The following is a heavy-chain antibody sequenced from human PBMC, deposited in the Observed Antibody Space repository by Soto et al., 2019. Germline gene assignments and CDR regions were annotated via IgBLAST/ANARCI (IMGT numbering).Heavy chain of an antibody. CDR3: ARCLPYDILTGYYYGMDV. Sequence: QVQLVESGGGVVQPGRSLRLSCAASGFTFSSYGMHWVHQAPGKGLEWVAVIWYDGSNKYYADSVKGRFTISRDNSKNTLYLQMNSLRAEDTAVYYCARCLPYDILTGYYYGMDVWGQGTTVTVSS. CDR1: GFTFSSYG. J-gene: IGHJ6*02. D-gene: IGHD3-9*01. V-gene: IGHV3-33*01. CDR2: IWYDGSNK.